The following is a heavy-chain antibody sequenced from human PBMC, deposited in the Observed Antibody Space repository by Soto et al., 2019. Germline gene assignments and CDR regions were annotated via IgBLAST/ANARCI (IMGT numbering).Heavy chain of an antibody. CDR3: ARSRPVAGSAFDY. CDR1: GFTVSSNY. Sequence: EVQLVESGGGLVQPGGSLRLSCAASGFTVSSNYMSWVRQAPGKGLDWVSVFYGGNSTYYADSVKGRFTISRDNSKNTVYLQMNSLRAEDTAVYYCARSRPVAGSAFDYWGQGTLVTVSS. J-gene: IGHJ4*02. D-gene: IGHD6-19*01. CDR2: FYGGNST. V-gene: IGHV3-66*01.